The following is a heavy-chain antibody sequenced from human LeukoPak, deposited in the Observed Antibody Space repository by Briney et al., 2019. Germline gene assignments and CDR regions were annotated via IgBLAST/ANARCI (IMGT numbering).Heavy chain of an antibody. D-gene: IGHD1-14*01. CDR1: GGSISSYY. J-gene: IGHJ4*02. V-gene: IGHV4-4*09. CDR2: IYTSGST. Sequence: SGTLSLTCTVSGGSISSYYWSWIRQPPGKGLEWIGYIYTSGSTNYNPSLKSRVTISVDTSKNQFSLKLSSVTAADTAVYYCARRKFLRSPLDYWGQGTLVTVSS. CDR3: ARRKFLRSPLDY.